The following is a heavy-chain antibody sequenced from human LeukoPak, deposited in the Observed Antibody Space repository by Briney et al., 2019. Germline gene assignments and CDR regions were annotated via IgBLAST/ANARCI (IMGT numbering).Heavy chain of an antibody. J-gene: IGHJ4*02. CDR2: IYYSGST. Sequence: PSETLSLTCTVSSGSITSDYWNWIRQPPGKGLEWIGYIYYSGSTNYNPSLKSRVTISVDTSKNQFSLKLSSVTAADTAVYYCAIYYYDSSGYYLPTDYWGQGTLVPVSS. D-gene: IGHD3-22*01. CDR1: SGSITSDY. CDR3: AIYYYDSSGYYLPTDY. V-gene: IGHV4-59*01.